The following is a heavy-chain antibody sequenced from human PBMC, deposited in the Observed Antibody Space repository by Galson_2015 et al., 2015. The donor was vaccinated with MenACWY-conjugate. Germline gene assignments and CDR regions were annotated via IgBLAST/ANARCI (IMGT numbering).Heavy chain of an antibody. CDR2: IQSKNYGANT. V-gene: IGHV3-49*03. J-gene: IGHJ4*02. CDR3: TRADHRYCSRTNCPFDH. D-gene: IGHD2-2*01. CDR1: GFAFPDFL. Sequence: SLRLSCAPTGFAFPDFLMGWLRQAPGKGLEWVGYIQSKNYGANTQYAASVKDRFSISRDDSRSIAYLQMESLKAEDTALYYCTRADHRYCSRTNCPFDHWGQGALVTVSS.